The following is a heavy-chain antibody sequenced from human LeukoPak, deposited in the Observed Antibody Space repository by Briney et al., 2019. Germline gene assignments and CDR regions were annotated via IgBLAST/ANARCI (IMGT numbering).Heavy chain of an antibody. V-gene: IGHV3-23*01. Sequence: GGSLRLSRAASGFTFSSYAMSWVRQAPGKGPEWVSAISGSGGSTYYADSVKGRFTISRDNSKNTLYLQMNSLRAEDTAVYYCAKDESLRSSGSYPYYFDYWGQGTLVTVSS. CDR2: ISGSGGST. CDR1: GFTFSSYA. CDR3: AKDESLRSSGSYPYYFDY. D-gene: IGHD1-26*01. J-gene: IGHJ4*02.